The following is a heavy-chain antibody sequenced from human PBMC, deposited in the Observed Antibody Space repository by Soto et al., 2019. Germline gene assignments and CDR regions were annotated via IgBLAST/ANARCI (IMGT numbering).Heavy chain of an antibody. CDR2: IYYSGST. D-gene: IGHD3-10*01. CDR3: ARNRGYYGSGGWHFDS. CDR1: GGSISSSSYY. Sequence: QLQLQESGPGLVKPSETLSLTCTVSGGSISSSSYYWGWIRQPPGKGLEWIGSIYYSGSTYYNPSLTSRVTLPEDTSKNQFSLKMSSVTAADTAVYYCARNRGYYGSGGWHFDSWGQGTLVTVSS. J-gene: IGHJ4*02. V-gene: IGHV4-39*01.